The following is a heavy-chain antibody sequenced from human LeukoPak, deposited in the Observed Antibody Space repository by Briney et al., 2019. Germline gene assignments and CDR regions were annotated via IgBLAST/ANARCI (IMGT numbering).Heavy chain of an antibody. CDR2: ITMSGSVI. V-gene: IGHV3-11*01. CDR1: GFKFGDYY. CDR3: ARGGWSRGWFDP. D-gene: IGHD6-19*01. Sequence: SGGSLRLSCAACGFKFGDYYMIWTRQARGEGLECILYITMSGSVIQYSSAVKGRFTTSRHNARNSLYLQMNSLRADDTAVYYCARGGWSRGWFDPWGQGTLVTVSS. J-gene: IGHJ5*02.